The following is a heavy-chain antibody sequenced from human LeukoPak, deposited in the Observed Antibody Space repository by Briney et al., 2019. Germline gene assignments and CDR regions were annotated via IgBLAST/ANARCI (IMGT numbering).Heavy chain of an antibody. CDR3: ARQKEGAGVIFDY. CDR1: GGSFSGYY. CDR2: INHSGST. D-gene: IGHD1-26*01. J-gene: IGHJ4*02. Sequence: SETLSLTCAVYGGSFSGYYWSWIRQPPGKGLEWIGEINHSGSTNYNPSLKSRVTISVDTSKNQFSLKLSSVTAADTAVYYCARQKEGAGVIFDYWGQGTLVTVSS. V-gene: IGHV4-34*01.